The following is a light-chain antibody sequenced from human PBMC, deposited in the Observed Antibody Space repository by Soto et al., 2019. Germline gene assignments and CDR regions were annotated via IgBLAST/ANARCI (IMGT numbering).Light chain of an antibody. V-gene: IGKV1-12*01. CDR1: QGVDTW. J-gene: IGKJ4*01. CDR3: QQGDSFPLT. CDR2: TAS. Sequence: DIPMSQSPSSVSASVGDSVTITCRASQGVDTWLAWFQQKPGEAPRLLIYTASTLHSGVPSRFSGSGSGTDFTLTITSLQPEDFATYYCQQGDSFPLTFGGGTKVEIK.